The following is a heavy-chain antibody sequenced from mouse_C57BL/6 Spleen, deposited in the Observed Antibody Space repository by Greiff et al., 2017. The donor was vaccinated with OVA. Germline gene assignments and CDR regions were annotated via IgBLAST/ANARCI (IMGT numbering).Heavy chain of an antibody. Sequence: EVQLQQSGPELVKPGASVKISCKASGYTFTDYYMNWVKQSHGKSLEWIGDINPNNGGTSYNQKCKGKATLTVDKSSSTAYMELRSLTSEDSAVYYCARSYGFWGQGTTLTVSS. J-gene: IGHJ2*01. CDR2: INPNNGGT. CDR3: ARSYGF. CDR1: GYTFTDYY. V-gene: IGHV1-26*01. D-gene: IGHD1-1*02.